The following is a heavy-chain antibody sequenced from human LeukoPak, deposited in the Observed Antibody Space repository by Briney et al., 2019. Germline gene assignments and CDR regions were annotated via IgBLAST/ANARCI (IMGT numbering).Heavy chain of an antibody. CDR2: INPNSGGT. CDR1: GYTFTGYY. Sequence: GASVKVSCRASGYTFTGYYMHWVRQAPGQGLEWMGWINPNSGGTNYAQKFQGRVTMTRDTSISTAYMELSRLRSDDTAVYYCARDAYYYGSGSYGDNWFDPWGQGTLVTVSS. J-gene: IGHJ5*02. CDR3: ARDAYYYGSGSYGDNWFDP. D-gene: IGHD3-10*01. V-gene: IGHV1-2*02.